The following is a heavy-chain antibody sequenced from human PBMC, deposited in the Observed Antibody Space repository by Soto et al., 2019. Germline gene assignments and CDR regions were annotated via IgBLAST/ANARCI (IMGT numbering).Heavy chain of an antibody. V-gene: IGHV3-74*01. CDR2: INSDGSST. D-gene: IGHD6-13*01. Sequence: GGSLRLSCAASGFTFSSYWMHWVRQAPGKGLVWVSRINSDGSSTSYADSVKGRFTISRDNAKNTLYLQMNSLRAEDTAVYYCARDPPSDLKQQLPLTLRYFQHWGQGTLVTVSS. J-gene: IGHJ1*01. CDR1: GFTFSSYW. CDR3: ARDPPSDLKQQLPLTLRYFQH.